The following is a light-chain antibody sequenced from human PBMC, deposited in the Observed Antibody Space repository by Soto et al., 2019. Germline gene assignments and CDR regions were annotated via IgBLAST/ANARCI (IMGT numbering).Light chain of an antibody. CDR1: QSISSY. CDR3: QQSYSTPLT. CDR2: AAS. V-gene: IGKV1-39*01. Sequence: DIQMTQSPSSLYAYVGDRFTITCRASQSISSYLNWYQQNPGKAPQLLIYAASSLQSGVPSRFSGSGSGTDFTLTSSSLQPEDFATYYCQQSYSTPLTFGGGTKVDIK. J-gene: IGKJ4*01.